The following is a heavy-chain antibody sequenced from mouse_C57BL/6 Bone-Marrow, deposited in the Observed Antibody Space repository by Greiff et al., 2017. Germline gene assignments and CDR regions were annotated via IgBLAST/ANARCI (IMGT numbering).Heavy chain of an antibody. D-gene: IGHD1-1*01. CDR3: SRSLTTVVAKAY. V-gene: IGHV1-26*01. J-gene: IGHJ3*01. Sequence: VQLQQSGPELVKPGASVKISCKASGYTFTDYYMNWVKQSHGKSLEWIGDINPNNGGTSYNQKFKGKATLTVDKSSSTAYMELRSLTSEDSAVYYCSRSLTTVVAKAYWGQGTLGTVSA. CDR1: GYTFTDYY. CDR2: INPNNGGT.